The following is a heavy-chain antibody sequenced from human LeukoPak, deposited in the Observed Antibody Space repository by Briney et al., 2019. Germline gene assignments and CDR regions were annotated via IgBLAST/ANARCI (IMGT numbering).Heavy chain of an antibody. J-gene: IGHJ4*02. D-gene: IGHD6-13*01. CDR1: GGSFIGYY. Sequence: SETLSLTCAVYGGSFIGYYWSWIRQPPGKGLEWIGEINHSGSTNYNPSLKSRVTISVDTSKNQFSLKLSSVTAADTAMYYCARSDIAAAGAPFDYWGQGILVTVSS. V-gene: IGHV4-34*01. CDR3: ARSDIAAAGAPFDY. CDR2: INHSGST.